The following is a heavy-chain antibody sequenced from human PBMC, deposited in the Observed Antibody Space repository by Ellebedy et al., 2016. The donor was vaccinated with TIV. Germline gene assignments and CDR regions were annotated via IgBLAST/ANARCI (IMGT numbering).Heavy chain of an antibody. CDR1: EFAFGGFC. D-gene: IGHD3-10*01. CDR3: ARGRYGP. J-gene: IGHJ5*02. CDR2: ISTISDDV. Sequence: GESLKISCAASEFAFGGFCMNWVRQAPGKGLEWVSSISTISDDVHHADSVKGRFTISRENAKNSLFLQMNSLRDGDTAVYYCARGRYGPWGQGTLVTVSS. V-gene: IGHV3-21*01.